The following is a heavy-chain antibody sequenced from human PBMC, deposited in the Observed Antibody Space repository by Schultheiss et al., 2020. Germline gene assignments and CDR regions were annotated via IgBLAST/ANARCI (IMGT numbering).Heavy chain of an antibody. V-gene: IGHV4-59*08. D-gene: IGHD3-9*01. Sequence: SQTLSLTCTVSGGSIRSDNWSWIRQPPGKGLEWIGYIHYTGITNYNPSLKSRVTISVDTSKNQFSLKLSSVTAADTAVYYCASGRYFDWLFHAFDIWGQGTMVTVSS. CDR2: IHYTGIT. CDR3: ASGRYFDWLFHAFDI. CDR1: GGSIRSDN. J-gene: IGHJ3*02.